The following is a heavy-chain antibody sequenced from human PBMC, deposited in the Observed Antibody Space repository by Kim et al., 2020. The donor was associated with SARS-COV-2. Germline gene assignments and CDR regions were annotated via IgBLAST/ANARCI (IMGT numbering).Heavy chain of an antibody. J-gene: IGHJ4*02. Sequence: SQTLSLTCAISGDSVSSNSAAWNWIRQSPSRGLEWLGRTYYRSKWYNDYAVSVKSRITINSDTSNNPFSLHLNSVTPEDTAVYYCARDLPGTRSFDYWGQGTPVTVSS. D-gene: IGHD1-1*01. V-gene: IGHV6-1*01. CDR3: ARDLPGTRSFDY. CDR2: TYYRSKWYN. CDR1: GDSVSSNSAA.